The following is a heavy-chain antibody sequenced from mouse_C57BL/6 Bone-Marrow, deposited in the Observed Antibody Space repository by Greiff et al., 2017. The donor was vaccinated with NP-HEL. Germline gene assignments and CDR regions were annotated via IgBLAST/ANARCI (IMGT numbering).Heavy chain of an antibody. Sequence: VQLKESGPGLVKPSQSLSLTCSVTGYSITSGYYWNWIRQFPGNKLEWMGYISYDGSNNYNPSLKNRISITRDTSKNQFFLKLNSVTTEDTATYYCARMGYGQKGDYWGQGTTLTVSS. CDR2: ISYDGSN. CDR1: GYSITSGYY. J-gene: IGHJ2*01. CDR3: ARMGYGQKGDY. V-gene: IGHV3-6*01. D-gene: IGHD1-1*02.